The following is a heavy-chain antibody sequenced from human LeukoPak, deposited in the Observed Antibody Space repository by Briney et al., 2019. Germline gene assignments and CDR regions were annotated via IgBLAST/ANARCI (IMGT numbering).Heavy chain of an antibody. D-gene: IGHD2-15*01. V-gene: IGHV4-34*01. CDR1: GGSFSGYY. CDR2: INHSGST. Sequence: SETLSLTCAVYGGSFSGYYWSWIRQPPGKGLEWIGEINHSGSTNYNPSLKSRVTISVDTSKSQFSLKLSSVTAADTAVYYCARAVGYCSGGSCSLDYWGQGTLVTVSS. CDR3: ARAVGYCSGGSCSLDY. J-gene: IGHJ4*02.